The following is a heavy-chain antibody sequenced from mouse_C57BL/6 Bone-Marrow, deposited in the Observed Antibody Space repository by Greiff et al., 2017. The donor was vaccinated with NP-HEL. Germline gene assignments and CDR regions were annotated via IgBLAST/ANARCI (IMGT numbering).Heavy chain of an antibody. J-gene: IGHJ1*03. CDR1: GYTFTGYW. Sequence: VQLQQSGAELMKPGASVKLSCKATGYTFTGYWIEWVKQRPGHGLEWIGEILPGSGSTNYNEKFKGKATFTADTSSNPAYMQLSSLTTEDSAIYYCASGYYGGNWYFDVWGTGTTVTVSS. D-gene: IGHD1-1*01. V-gene: IGHV1-9*01. CDR2: ILPGSGST. CDR3: ASGYYGGNWYFDV.